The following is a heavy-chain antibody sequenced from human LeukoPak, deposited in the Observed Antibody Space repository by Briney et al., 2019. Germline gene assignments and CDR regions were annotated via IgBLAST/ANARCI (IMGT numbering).Heavy chain of an antibody. CDR3: ATYRITSRPHYYYGMDV. CDR2: IKQDGSEK. Sequence: GGSLRLSCAASGFTFSSYWMSWVRQAPGKGLEWVANIKQDGSEKYYVDSVKGRFTISRDNSKNTLYLQMSSLRAEDTAVYYCATYRITSRPHYYYGMDVWGQGTTVTVSS. J-gene: IGHJ6*02. V-gene: IGHV3-7*05. CDR1: GFTFSSYW. D-gene: IGHD6-6*01.